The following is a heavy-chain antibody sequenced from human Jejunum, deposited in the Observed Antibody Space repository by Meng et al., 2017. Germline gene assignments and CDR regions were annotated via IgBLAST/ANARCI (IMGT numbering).Heavy chain of an antibody. V-gene: IGHV4-59*08. CDR1: GGSINSYY. CDR3: ARQSSSPRFDY. J-gene: IGHJ4*02. D-gene: IGHD3-10*01. Sequence: QVQLQESGTGLVKRSETLSLTCTVSGGSINSYYWSWIRQPPGKGLEWIGYIYYSGTTNYNPSLNSRVTISLDTSKNQFSLKLTSMTAADAAVYYCARQSSSPRFDYWGQGTLVTVSS. CDR2: IYYSGTT.